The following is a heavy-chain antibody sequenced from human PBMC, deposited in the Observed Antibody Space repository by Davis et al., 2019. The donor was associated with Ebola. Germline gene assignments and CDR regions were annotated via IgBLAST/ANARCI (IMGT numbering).Heavy chain of an antibody. J-gene: IGHJ6*02. D-gene: IGHD3-22*01. V-gene: IGHV4-61*09. CDR3: ARWPYYYDSSGYGYYYYGMDV. Sequence: PSETLSLTCAVSGGSISSGSYYWSWIRQPAGKGLEWIGHIYTSGSTNYNPSLKSRVTISVDTSKNQFSLKLSSVTAADTAVYYCARWPYYYDSSGYGYYYYGMDVWGQGTTVTVSS. CDR2: IYTSGST. CDR1: GGSISSGSYY.